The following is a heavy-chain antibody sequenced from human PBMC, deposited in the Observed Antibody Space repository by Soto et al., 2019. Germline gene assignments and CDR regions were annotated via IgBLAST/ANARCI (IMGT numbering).Heavy chain of an antibody. J-gene: IGHJ4*02. CDR3: AREMYTTRGSPFDY. CDR1: GYPFTSYY. V-gene: IGHV1-46*01. Sequence: QVQLVQSGAEVKKPGASVKVSCKASGYPFTSYYVHWVRQAPGQGLEWMGFINPSSGSTSYAQKFQGRVTTTRDTSTSTVYMEVSSLRSEDTAVYYCAREMYTTRGSPFDYWGQRTLVTVSS. D-gene: IGHD3-16*01. CDR2: INPSSGST.